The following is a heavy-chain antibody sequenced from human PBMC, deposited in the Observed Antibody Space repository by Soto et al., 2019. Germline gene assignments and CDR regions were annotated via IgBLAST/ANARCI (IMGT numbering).Heavy chain of an antibody. J-gene: IGHJ5*02. Sequence: KTSETLSLTCTVSGGSVSSGSYYWSWIRQPPGKGLEWIGYIYYSGSTNYNPSLKSRATISVDTSKNQFSLKLSSVTAADTAVYYCARAKLSGYCSGGSCYQVRPNWFDPWGQGTLVTVSS. CDR3: ARAKLSGYCSGGSCYQVRPNWFDP. CDR1: GGSVSSGSYY. V-gene: IGHV4-61*01. D-gene: IGHD2-15*01. CDR2: IYYSGST.